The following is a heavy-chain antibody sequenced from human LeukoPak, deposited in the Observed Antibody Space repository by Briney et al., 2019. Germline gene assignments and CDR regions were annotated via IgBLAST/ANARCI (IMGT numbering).Heavy chain of an antibody. J-gene: IGHJ4*02. D-gene: IGHD2-8*01. Sequence: GGSLRLSCADSGFTFSSYEMNWVRQAPGKGLEWVSYISSSGSTIYYADSVKGRFTISRDNAKNSLYLQMNSLRAEDTAVYYCARGGYCTNGVCYSTSPFGYWGQGTLVTVSS. CDR3: ARGGYCTNGVCYSTSPFGY. CDR2: ISSSGSTI. CDR1: GFTFSSYE. V-gene: IGHV3-48*03.